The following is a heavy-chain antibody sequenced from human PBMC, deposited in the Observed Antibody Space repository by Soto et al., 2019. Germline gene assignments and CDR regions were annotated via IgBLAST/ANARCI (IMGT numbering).Heavy chain of an antibody. Sequence: ASVKVSCKVSGYTLTELSMHWVRQAPGKGLEWMGGFDPEDGETTYAQKFQGRVTMTEDTSTDTAYMELSSLRSEDTAVYYCATTPADTAMVAQYYYYYYGMDVWGQGTTVTVSS. D-gene: IGHD5-18*01. V-gene: IGHV1-24*01. CDR2: FDPEDGET. CDR3: ATTPADTAMVAQYYYYYYGMDV. CDR1: GYTLTELS. J-gene: IGHJ6*02.